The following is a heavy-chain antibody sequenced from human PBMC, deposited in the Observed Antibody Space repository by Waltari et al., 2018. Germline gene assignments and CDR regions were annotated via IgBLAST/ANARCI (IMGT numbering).Heavy chain of an antibody. J-gene: IGHJ3*02. CDR1: GFTFSSYG. Sequence: QVQLVESGGGVVQPGRSLRLSCAASGFTFSSYGMHWVRQAPGKGLEWVAVISYDGSNKCYADAVKGRFTISRDNSKNTLYLQMNSLGAEDTAVYYCAKDWGIAADGGAFDIWGQGTMVTVSS. D-gene: IGHD6-13*01. CDR3: AKDWGIAADGGAFDI. V-gene: IGHV3-30*18. CDR2: ISYDGSNK.